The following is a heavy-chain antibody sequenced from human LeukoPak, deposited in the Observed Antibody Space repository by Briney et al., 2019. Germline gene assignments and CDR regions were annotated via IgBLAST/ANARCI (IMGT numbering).Heavy chain of an antibody. Sequence: ASVKVSCKASGYTFTSYGISWVRQAPGQGLEWMGWISAYNGNTNYAQKLQGRVTMTTDTSTRTAYVELRSLRSDDTAVYYCASTYCSGGSCYSPSGMDVWGQGTTVTVSS. V-gene: IGHV1-18*01. D-gene: IGHD2-15*01. CDR1: GYTFTSYG. CDR2: ISAYNGNT. CDR3: ASTYCSGGSCYSPSGMDV. J-gene: IGHJ6*02.